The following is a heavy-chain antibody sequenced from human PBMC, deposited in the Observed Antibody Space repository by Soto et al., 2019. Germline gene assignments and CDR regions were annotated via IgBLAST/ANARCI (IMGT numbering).Heavy chain of an antibody. CDR3: ATSSGSAYGLDV. V-gene: IGHV4-4*02. D-gene: IGHD3-10*01. CDR1: AGSISTTNW. J-gene: IGHJ6*04. Sequence: SETLSLTCAVSAGSISTTNWYVWVRQPPGMGLEWIGEIYRTGTTTYNPSLKSRVTMSVDTSKNQFSLRLSFVTAADTAVYYCATSSGSAYGLDVWGTGATVTVSS. CDR2: IYRTGTT.